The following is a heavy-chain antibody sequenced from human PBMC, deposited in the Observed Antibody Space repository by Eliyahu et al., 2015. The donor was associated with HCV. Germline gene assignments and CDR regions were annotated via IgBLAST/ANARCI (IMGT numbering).Heavy chain of an antibody. CDR2: ISGSGGST. Sequence: VQLLESGGGLVQPGGSLRLSXAASGXXFSSYAXXWVXQAPGKGLEWVSAISGSGGSTYYADSVKGRFTISRDNSKNTLYLQMNSLRAEDTAVYYCAGSSSARGWFDPWGQGTLVTVSS. CDR1: GXXFSSYA. CDR3: AGSSSARGWFDP. V-gene: IGHV3-23*01. J-gene: IGHJ5*02. D-gene: IGHD6-6*01.